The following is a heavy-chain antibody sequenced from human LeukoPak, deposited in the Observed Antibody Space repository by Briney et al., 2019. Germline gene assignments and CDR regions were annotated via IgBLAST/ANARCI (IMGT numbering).Heavy chain of an antibody. CDR2: INPNSGGT. CDR1: GYTFTGYY. J-gene: IGHJ5*02. D-gene: IGHD3-3*01. Sequence: ASVKVSCKASGYTFTGYYTHWVRQAPGQGLEWMGWINPNSGGTNYARKFQGRVTMTRDTSISTAYMELSRLRSDDTAVYYCAREMGYFWSVFGMDWFDPWGQGTLVTVSS. V-gene: IGHV1-2*02. CDR3: AREMGYFWSVFGMDWFDP.